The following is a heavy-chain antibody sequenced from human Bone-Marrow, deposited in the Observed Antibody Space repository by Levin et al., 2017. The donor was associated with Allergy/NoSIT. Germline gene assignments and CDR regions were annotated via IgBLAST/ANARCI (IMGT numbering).Heavy chain of an antibody. Sequence: RASVKVSCRASGHSFTDYYFHWLRQAPGQGLEWMGWINPSNGATNYPQKFQGRVTMTRDTSISTTYMWLDRLTSDDTAVYYCARDIAPSGKWIFDFWGQGTLVTVTS. CDR2: INPSNGAT. CDR3: ARDIAPSGKWIFDF. J-gene: IGHJ4*02. CDR1: GHSFTDYY. V-gene: IGHV1-2*02. D-gene: IGHD5-12*01.